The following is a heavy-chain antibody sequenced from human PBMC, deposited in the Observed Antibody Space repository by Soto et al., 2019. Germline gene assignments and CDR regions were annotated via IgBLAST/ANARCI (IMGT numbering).Heavy chain of an antibody. Sequence: EVQLVESGGGLVQPGRSLTISCVASGFSFDDFAMHWVRQAPGKGLEWVSSISWNSGRIGYADSVKGRFTISRDNAENSLYLQMNSLRVEDTALYYCAKDMDTALSMGYGMDVWGQGTTVTVAS. CDR1: GFSFDDFA. CDR3: AKDMDTALSMGYGMDV. V-gene: IGHV3-9*01. D-gene: IGHD5-18*01. CDR2: ISWNSGRI. J-gene: IGHJ6*02.